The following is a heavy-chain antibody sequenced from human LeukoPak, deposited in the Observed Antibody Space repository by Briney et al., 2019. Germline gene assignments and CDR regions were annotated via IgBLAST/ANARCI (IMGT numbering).Heavy chain of an antibody. J-gene: IGHJ5*02. CDR1: GGSISSGDYY. Sequence: ETLSLTCTVSGGSISSGDYYWSWIRQPPGKGLEWVSAISGSGGSTYYADSVKGRFTISRDNSKNTLYLQMNSLRAEDTAVYYCASSGLDPYSGYDFNWFDPWGQGTLVTVSS. CDR3: ASSGLDPYSGYDFNWFDP. V-gene: IGHV3-23*01. CDR2: ISGSGGST. D-gene: IGHD5-12*01.